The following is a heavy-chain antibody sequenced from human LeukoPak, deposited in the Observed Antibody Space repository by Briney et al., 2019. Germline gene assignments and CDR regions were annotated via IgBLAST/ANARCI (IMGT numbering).Heavy chain of an antibody. V-gene: IGHV4-61*02. CDR1: GGSISSGSYY. CDR3: ARGRTYYYGSDPWDV. CDR2: IYTSGST. D-gene: IGHD3-10*01. J-gene: IGHJ6*02. Sequence: PSQTLSLTCTVSGGSISSGSYYWSWIRQPAGKGLEWIGRIYTSGSTNYNPSLKSRVAISIDTSKNQFSLKLSSVTAADTAVYYCARGRTYYYGSDPWDVWGQGTTVTVSS.